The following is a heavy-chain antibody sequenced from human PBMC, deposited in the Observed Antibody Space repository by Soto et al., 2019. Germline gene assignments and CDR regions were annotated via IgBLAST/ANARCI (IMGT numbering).Heavy chain of an antibody. Sequence: QVQLVQSGAEVKKPGASVKLSCKASGYTFTSYPMHWVRQAPGQRLEWMGWINTGNDNTKYSQKFQGRVTINRDTSASTVYMELSSLRSEDTAVYYCAKYSSGWSFDYWGQGTLVTVSS. CDR3: AKYSSGWSFDY. CDR1: GYTFTSYP. D-gene: IGHD6-19*01. V-gene: IGHV1-3*04. J-gene: IGHJ4*02. CDR2: INTGNDNT.